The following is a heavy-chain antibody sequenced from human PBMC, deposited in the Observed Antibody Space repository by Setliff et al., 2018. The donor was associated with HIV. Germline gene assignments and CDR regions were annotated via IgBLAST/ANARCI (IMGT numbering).Heavy chain of an antibody. CDR2: MNSDGSTT. D-gene: IGHD1-26*01. CDR1: GFTSSPFW. V-gene: IGHV3-74*01. CDR3: ARDRGRPDAFDI. J-gene: IGHJ3*02. Sequence: GGSLRLSCAASGFTSSPFWMHWVRQAPGKGLVWVSHMNSDGSTTTYADSVRGRFTISRDNAKNTPYLQMNSLRADDTAVYYCARDRGRPDAFDIWGQGTMVTVSS.